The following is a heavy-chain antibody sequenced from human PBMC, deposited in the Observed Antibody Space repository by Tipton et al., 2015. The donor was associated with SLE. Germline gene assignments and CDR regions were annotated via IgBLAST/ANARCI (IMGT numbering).Heavy chain of an antibody. CDR2: IYYSGST. CDR3: ARSPSILGAFDI. Sequence: TLSLTCTVSGGSISSYYWSWIRQPPGKGLEWIGYIYYSGSTNYNPSLKSRVTISVDTSKNQFSLKLTSVTAADTAVYYCARSPSILGAFDIWGQGTMVTVSS. V-gene: IGHV4-59*01. CDR1: GGSISSYY. J-gene: IGHJ3*02.